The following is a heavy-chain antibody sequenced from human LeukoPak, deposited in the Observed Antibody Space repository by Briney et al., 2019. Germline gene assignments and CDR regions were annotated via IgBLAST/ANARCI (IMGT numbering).Heavy chain of an antibody. J-gene: IGHJ4*02. V-gene: IGHV3-23*01. CDR1: GFTFSNFA. D-gene: IGHD7-27*01. CDR2: IVGVSGRR. CDR3: AKDFISGDGNWDIDK. Sequence: GGSLRVSCVASGFTFSNFAMSWVRQAPGKGLEWVSGIVGVSGRREYADSVKARFTISRDNSRNTVYLDMKSLSAEDTAMYYCAKDFISGDGNWDIDKWGQGTLVTVSS.